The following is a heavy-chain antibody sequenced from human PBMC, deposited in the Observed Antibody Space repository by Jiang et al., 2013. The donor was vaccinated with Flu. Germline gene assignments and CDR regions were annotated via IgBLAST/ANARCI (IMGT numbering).Heavy chain of an antibody. V-gene: IGHV2-70*11. D-gene: IGHD3-22*01. CDR3: ARTDYYDSSGYYYGGHANWFDP. CDR2: IDWDDDK. Sequence: KPTQTLTLTCTFSGFSLSTSGMCVSWIRQPPGKALEWLARIDWDDDKYYSTSLKTRLTISKDTSKNQVVLTMTNMDPVDTATYYCARTDYYDSSGYYYGGHANWFDPWGQGTLVTVSS. CDR1: GFSLSTSGMC. J-gene: IGHJ5*02.